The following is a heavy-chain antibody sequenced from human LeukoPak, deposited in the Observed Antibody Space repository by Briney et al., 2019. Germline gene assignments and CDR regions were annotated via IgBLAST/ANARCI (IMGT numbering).Heavy chain of an antibody. CDR2: INPNSGGT. J-gene: IGHJ6*03. CDR3: ALLMGDYGGNSYYYYMDV. CDR1: GYTFTGYY. Sequence: ASVKVSCKASGYTFTGYYMHWVRQAPGQGLEWMGWINPNSGGTNYAQKFQGRVTMTRDTSISTAYMELSSLRSDDTAVYYCALLMGDYGGNSYYYYMDVWGKGTTVTISS. V-gene: IGHV1-2*02. D-gene: IGHD4-23*01.